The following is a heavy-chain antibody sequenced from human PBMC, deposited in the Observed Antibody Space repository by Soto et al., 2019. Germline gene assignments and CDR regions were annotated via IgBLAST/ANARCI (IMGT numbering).Heavy chain of an antibody. CDR1: GFPVSSSYA. V-gene: IGHV3-23*01. CDR2: ISGSGGST. CDR3: AKDGYDSGYDAFDI. D-gene: IGHD3-22*01. Sequence: GGSLRLSCAASGFPVSSSYAMSWVRQAPGKGLEWVSAISGSGGSTYYADSVKGRFTISRDNSKNTLYLQMNSLRAEDTAVYNCAKDGYDSGYDAFDIWGQGTMVTVSS. J-gene: IGHJ3*02.